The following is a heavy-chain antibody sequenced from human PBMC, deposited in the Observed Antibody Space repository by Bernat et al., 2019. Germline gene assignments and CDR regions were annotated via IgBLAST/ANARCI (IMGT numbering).Heavy chain of an antibody. Sequence: QVQLVESGGGVVQPGRSLRLSCAASGFTFSSYGMHWVRQAPGKGLEWVAVISYDGSNKYYADSVKGRFTISRDNSKNTLYLQMNSLGAEDTAVYYCAKSAVAGPIKYNWFDPWGQGTLVTVSS. D-gene: IGHD6-19*01. V-gene: IGHV3-30*18. J-gene: IGHJ5*02. CDR2: ISYDGSNK. CDR3: AKSAVAGPIKYNWFDP. CDR1: GFTFSSYG.